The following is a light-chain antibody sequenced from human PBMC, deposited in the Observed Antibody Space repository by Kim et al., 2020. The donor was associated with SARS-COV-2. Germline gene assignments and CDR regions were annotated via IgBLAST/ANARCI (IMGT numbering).Light chain of an antibody. J-gene: IGKJ2*01. CDR2: GAS. Sequence: SVSPGEIATLSCRASQSVSSNLAWYQQKTGQAPRLHIYGASTRATGIPARFSGSGSGTEFTLTISSLQSEDFAVYYCQQYNNWPYTFGQGTKLEI. CDR1: QSVSSN. V-gene: IGKV3-15*01. CDR3: QQYNNWPYT.